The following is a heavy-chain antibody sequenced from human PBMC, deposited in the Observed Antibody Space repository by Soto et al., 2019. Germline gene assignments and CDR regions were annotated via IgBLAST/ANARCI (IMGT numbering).Heavy chain of an antibody. V-gene: IGHV3-21*01. Sequence: GGSLRLSCAASGFTFSTYSMSWVRQAPGKGLEWVSSISSGGTFRYYAESVKGRFTISRDNAKNSLNLQMNSLTAEDTAVYYCASRDCSNGVCPFGYWGQGTLVTVSS. CDR1: GFTFSTYS. J-gene: IGHJ4*02. CDR2: ISSGGTFR. D-gene: IGHD2-8*01. CDR3: ASRDCSNGVCPFGY.